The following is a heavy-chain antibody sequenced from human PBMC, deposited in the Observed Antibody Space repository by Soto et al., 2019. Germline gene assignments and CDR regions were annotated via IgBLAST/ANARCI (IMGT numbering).Heavy chain of an antibody. CDR3: ATSGKSGFSRSWVFDY. J-gene: IGHJ4*02. V-gene: IGHV4-31*03. D-gene: IGHD6-13*01. CDR1: GGYISSGGFY. Sequence: QVQLQESGPGLVKPSQTLSLTCTVSGGYISSGGFYWTWIRHHPGKGLEWIGYIYYSGSTYYKPSLKSRVTISIDTSKKQFSLKLSSVTAADTAVYYCATSGKSGFSRSWVFDYWGQGTLVTASS. CDR2: IYYSGST.